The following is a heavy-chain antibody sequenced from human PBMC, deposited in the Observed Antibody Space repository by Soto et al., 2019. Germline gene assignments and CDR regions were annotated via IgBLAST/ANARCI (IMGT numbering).Heavy chain of an antibody. D-gene: IGHD5-18*01. CDR3: ARHRGYSYGHPLDY. V-gene: IGHV4-39*01. CDR2: IYYSGST. CDR1: GGSISSSSYY. J-gene: IGHJ4*02. Sequence: PSETLSLTCTVSGGSISSSSYYWGWIRQPPGKGLEWIGSIYYSGSTYYNPSLKSRVTISVDTSKNQFSLKLSSVTAADTAVYYCARHRGYSYGHPLDYWGQGTLVTVSS.